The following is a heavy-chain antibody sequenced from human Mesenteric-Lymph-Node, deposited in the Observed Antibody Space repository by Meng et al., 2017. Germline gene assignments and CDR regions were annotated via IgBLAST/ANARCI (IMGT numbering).Heavy chain of an antibody. CDR3: ARESSGWDRAEYFQY. CDR1: GFTFSSYS. CDR2: ISSSSSYI. Sequence: GGSLRLSCAASGFTFSSYSMNWVRQAPGKGLEWVSSISSSSSYIYYADSVKGRFTISRDNAKKSLYLQMNSLRVEDTAVYYCARESSGWDRAEYFQYWGQGTLVTVSS. D-gene: IGHD6-19*01. J-gene: IGHJ1*01. V-gene: IGHV3-21*01.